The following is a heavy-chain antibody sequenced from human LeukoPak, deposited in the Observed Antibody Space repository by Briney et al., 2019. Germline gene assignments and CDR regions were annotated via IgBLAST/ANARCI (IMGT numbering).Heavy chain of an antibody. CDR1: GGSISSYY. Sequence: TLSLTCTVSGGSISSYYWSWIREPPGKGLEWIAYISDIGSINYNPSLKSRVTISLDTSKNQFSLKLSSVTAADTAVYYCAGHHPRNTVDFWGQGTLVTVSS. CDR2: ISDIGSI. J-gene: IGHJ4*02. CDR3: AGHHPRNTVDF. V-gene: IGHV4-59*08. D-gene: IGHD2-8*02.